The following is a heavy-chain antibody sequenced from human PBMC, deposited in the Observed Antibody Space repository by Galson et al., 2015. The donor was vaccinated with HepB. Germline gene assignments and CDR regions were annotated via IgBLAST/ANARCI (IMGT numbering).Heavy chain of an antibody. V-gene: IGHV3-23*01. J-gene: IGHJ4*02. CDR2: ISASGGKK. CDR1: GFIVDGSG. Sequence: SLRLSCAASGFIVDGSGMSWVRQAPGKGLEWVSGISASGGKKYYAGSGAGGVTLSRDNFPNTVYLQMNSLRVDDSALYYCTRDSGWESAYWGQGTLVTVSS. CDR3: TRDSGWESAY. D-gene: IGHD3-10*01.